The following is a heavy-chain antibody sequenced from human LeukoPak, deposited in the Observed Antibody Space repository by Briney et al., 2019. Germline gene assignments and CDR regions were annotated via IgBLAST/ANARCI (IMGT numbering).Heavy chain of an antibody. Sequence: SETLSLTCTVSGGSMTSSSYYWGWIRQPPGKGPEWIGTIYYSGRTYYNPSLRSRLTIFADTSKNQFSLKLSSVTAADTAVYWCARPDYVGNNWFDPWGQGTLVTVSS. CDR2: IYYSGRT. J-gene: IGHJ5*02. CDR1: GGSMTSSSYY. V-gene: IGHV4-39*01. D-gene: IGHD4-23*01. CDR3: ARPDYVGNNWFDP.